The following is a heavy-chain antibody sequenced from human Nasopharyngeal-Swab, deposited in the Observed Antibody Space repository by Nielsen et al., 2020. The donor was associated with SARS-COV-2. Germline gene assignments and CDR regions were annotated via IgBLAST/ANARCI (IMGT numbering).Heavy chain of an antibody. V-gene: IGHV1-69*06. CDR2: IIPIFGTA. CDR3: ASPYCSSTSCRLSYYYGMDG. Sequence: WVRQAPGQGLEWMGGIIPIFGTANYAQKFQGRVTITADKSTSTAYMELSSLRSEDTAVYYCASPYCSSTSCRLSYYYGMDGWGQGTTVTVSS. D-gene: IGHD2-2*01. J-gene: IGHJ6*02.